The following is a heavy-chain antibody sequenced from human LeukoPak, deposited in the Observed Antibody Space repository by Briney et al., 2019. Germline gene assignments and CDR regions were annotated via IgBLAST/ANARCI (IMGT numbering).Heavy chain of an antibody. CDR3: ARSNGHLGYYYYRMDV. V-gene: IGHV3-21*01. J-gene: IGHJ6*02. CDR1: GFTFSSYS. Sequence: PGGSLRLSCAASGFTFSSYSMNWVRQAPGKGLEWVSSIFSSSSYIYYADSVKSRFTISRDNAKNSLYLQMNSLRVEDTAVYYCARSNGHLGYYYYRMDVWGQGTTVTVSS. D-gene: IGHD3-16*01. CDR2: IFSSSSYI.